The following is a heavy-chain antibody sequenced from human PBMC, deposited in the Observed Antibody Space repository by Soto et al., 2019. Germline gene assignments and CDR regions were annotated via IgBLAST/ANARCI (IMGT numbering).Heavy chain of an antibody. CDR3: ARAVAVTVAFDY. Sequence: QVQSVQSGAEEKKPGASVKVYCKASGYTFTSYAMHWVRHAPGQSREWMEWINAVNGNTKYSQKFQGRVTITKDTSARTTYLEPSSLRSEDTDAYYCARAVAVTVAFDYWGQGTLVTASS. CDR1: GYTFTSYA. V-gene: IGHV1-3*05. D-gene: IGHD6-19*01. CDR2: INAVNGNT. J-gene: IGHJ4*02.